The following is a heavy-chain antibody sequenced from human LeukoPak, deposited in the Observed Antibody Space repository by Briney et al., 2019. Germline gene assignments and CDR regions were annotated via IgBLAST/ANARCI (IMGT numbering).Heavy chain of an antibody. CDR2: MNPNSGNT. D-gene: IGHD4-17*01. Sequence: ASVKVSCKASGYTFTSYGISWVRQAPGQGLEWMGWMNPNSGNTGYAQKFQGRVTMTRNTSISTAYMELSSLRSEDTAVYYCARTPTTVTTMSEWGQGTLVTVSS. J-gene: IGHJ4*02. CDR3: ARTPTTVTTMSE. CDR1: GYTFTSYG. V-gene: IGHV1-8*02.